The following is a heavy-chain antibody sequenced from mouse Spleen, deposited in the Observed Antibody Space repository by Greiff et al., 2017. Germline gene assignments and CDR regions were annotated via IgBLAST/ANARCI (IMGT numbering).Heavy chain of an antibody. V-gene: IGHV1-54*01. D-gene: IGHD6-1*01. J-gene: IGHJ2*01. CDR2: INPGSGGT. Sequence: VHLVESGAELVRPGTSVKVSCKASGYAFTNYLIEWVKQRPGQGLEWIGVINPGSGGTNYNEKFKGKATLTADKSSSTAYMQLSSLTSEDSAVYFCARGSSYFDYWGQGTTLTVSS. CDR1: GYAFTNYL. CDR3: ARGSSYFDY.